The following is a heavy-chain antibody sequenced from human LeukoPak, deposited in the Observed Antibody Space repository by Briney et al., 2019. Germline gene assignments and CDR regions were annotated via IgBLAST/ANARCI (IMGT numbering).Heavy chain of an antibody. CDR3: ARDEVGATGN. CDR1: GYSFNTYY. CDR2: MNPNSGNT. V-gene: IGHV1-8*02. J-gene: IGHJ4*02. D-gene: IGHD1-26*01. Sequence: ASVKVSCKASGYSFNTYYMNWVRQAPGQGLEWMGWMNPNSGNTGYAQKFQGRVTMTRDTSTSTVYMELSSLRSEDTAVYYCARDEVGATGNWGQGTLVTVSS.